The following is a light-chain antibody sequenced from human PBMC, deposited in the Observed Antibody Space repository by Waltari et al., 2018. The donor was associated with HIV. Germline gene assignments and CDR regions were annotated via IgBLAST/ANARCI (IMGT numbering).Light chain of an antibody. Sequence: QPVLPQSSSASASLESSVKPTCTLTSGPSSYTVAWHQLQPGRAPRDLMKVEGSGTYVRRNGVPDRFSGSSSGADRFLTISNLQSEDEADYYCETWDSNIRVFGGGTKLTVL. CDR2: VEGSGTY. J-gene: IGLJ3*02. V-gene: IGLV4-60*03. CDR3: ETWDSNIRV. CDR1: SGPSSYT.